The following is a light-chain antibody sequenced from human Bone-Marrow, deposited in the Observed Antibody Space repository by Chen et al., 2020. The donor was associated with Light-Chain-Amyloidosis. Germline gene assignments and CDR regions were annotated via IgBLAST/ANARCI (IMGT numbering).Light chain of an antibody. J-gene: IGLJ3*02. CDR2: KDN. Sequence: ELTQPPSVSVSPGQTATISCSGHALSKQYAYWYQQRPGQAPVVLIYKDNERPSGIPERFSGYSSGTTVTLTISGVQAEDEADYYCQSTDTSGTSKVFGGGTHLTVL. CDR3: QSTDTSGTSKV. CDR1: ALSKQY. V-gene: IGLV3-25*03.